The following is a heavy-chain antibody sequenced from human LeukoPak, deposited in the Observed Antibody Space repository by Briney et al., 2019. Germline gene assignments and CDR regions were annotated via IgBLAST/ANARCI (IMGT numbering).Heavy chain of an antibody. CDR1: GFTFRSYD. Sequence: GGSLRLSCAASGFTFRSYDMSWVRQAPGKGLEWVSTISASGGTTYYADSVKSRFTISRDNSKNTLYLQMNSLRAEDTAVYYCARGTPMRPWGQGTLVTVSS. V-gene: IGHV3-23*01. CDR3: ARGTPMRP. CDR2: ISASGGTT. J-gene: IGHJ5*02.